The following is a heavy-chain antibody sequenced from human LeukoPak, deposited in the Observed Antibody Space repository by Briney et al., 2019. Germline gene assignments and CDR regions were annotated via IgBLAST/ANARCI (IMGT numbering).Heavy chain of an antibody. D-gene: IGHD4-23*01. V-gene: IGHV3-33*06. CDR3: AKDGSDYGGNPAEYFQH. CDR2: IWYDGSNK. Sequence: GGSLRLSCAAPGFTFSSYGMHWVRQAPGKGLEWVAVIWYDGSNKYYADSVKGRFTISRDNSKNTLYLQMNSLRAEDTAVYYCAKDGSDYGGNPAEYFQHWGQGTLVTVSS. CDR1: GFTFSSYG. J-gene: IGHJ1*01.